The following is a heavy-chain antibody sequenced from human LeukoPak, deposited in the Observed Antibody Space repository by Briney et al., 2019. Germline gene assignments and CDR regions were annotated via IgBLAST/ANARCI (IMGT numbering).Heavy chain of an antibody. CDR1: GGSISSYY. D-gene: IGHD3-22*01. V-gene: IGHV4-59*01. J-gene: IGHJ5*02. Sequence: ESSETLSLTCTVSGGSISSYYWSWIRQPPGKGLEWIGYIYYSGSTNYNPSLKSRVTISVDTSKNQFSLKLSSVTAADTAVYYCARANHYYDSSFIPWGQGTLVTVSS. CDR2: IYYSGST. CDR3: ARANHYYDSSFIP.